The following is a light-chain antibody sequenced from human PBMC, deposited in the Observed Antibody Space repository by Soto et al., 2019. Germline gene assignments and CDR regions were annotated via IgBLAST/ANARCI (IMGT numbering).Light chain of an antibody. CDR3: QQCGGSPT. Sequence: EVVLTQSPGTLSLSPGEGATLSCRASQKISSTVLAWYQQKPGQAPRLLIYGASSRTTGIPDRFSGSGSGTDFTLTISRLEPEDFAMYYCQQCGGSPTFGQGTKVDIK. CDR1: QKISSTV. J-gene: IGKJ1*01. V-gene: IGKV3-20*01. CDR2: GAS.